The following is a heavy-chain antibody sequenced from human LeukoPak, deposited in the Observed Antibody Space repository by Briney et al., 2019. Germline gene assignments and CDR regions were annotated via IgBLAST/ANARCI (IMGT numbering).Heavy chain of an antibody. J-gene: IGHJ4*02. V-gene: IGHV3-13*01. CDR3: ASLGDSIY. CDR2: IGKAGDT. Sequence: PGGSPRLSCAASGFAFTDYDMHWVRQATGGGLEWVSSIGKAGDTYYADSVKGRFTTSRENANNHFYLQMNSMRAGDTAVYFCASLGDSIYWGQGTLVTVSS. D-gene: IGHD1-26*01. CDR1: GFAFTDYD.